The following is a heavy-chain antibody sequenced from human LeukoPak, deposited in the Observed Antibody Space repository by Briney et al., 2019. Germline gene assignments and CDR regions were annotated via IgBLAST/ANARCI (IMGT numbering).Heavy chain of an antibody. V-gene: IGHV3-66*01. J-gene: IGHJ4*02. Sequence: GESLRLSCAASGFTVSSNYMSWVRQALGKGLEWVSVIYSGGSTYYADSVKGRFTISRDNSKNTLYLQMNSLRAEDTAVYYCARDRQSYFDYWGQGTLVTVSS. CDR3: ARDRQSYFDY. CDR1: GFTVSSNY. CDR2: IYSGGST. D-gene: IGHD5-24*01.